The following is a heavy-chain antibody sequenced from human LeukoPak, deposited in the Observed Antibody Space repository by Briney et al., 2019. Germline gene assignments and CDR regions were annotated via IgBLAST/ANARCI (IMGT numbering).Heavy chain of an antibody. D-gene: IGHD3-10*01. Sequence: PSETPSLTCAVYGGSFSGYYWSWIRQPPGKGLEWIGEINHSGSTNYNPSLKSRVTISVDTSKNQFSLKLSSVTAADTAVYYCARGLGGGMAHWGQGTLVTVSS. CDR3: ARGLGGGMAH. J-gene: IGHJ4*02. V-gene: IGHV4-34*01. CDR1: GGSFSGYY. CDR2: INHSGST.